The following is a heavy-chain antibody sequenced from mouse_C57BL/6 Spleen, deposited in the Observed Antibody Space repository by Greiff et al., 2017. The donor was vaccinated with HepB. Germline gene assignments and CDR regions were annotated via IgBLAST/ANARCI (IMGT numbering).Heavy chain of an antibody. CDR3: ARDPIYDGYYDAMDY. CDR1: GYTFTSYW. V-gene: IGHV1-53*01. CDR2: INPSNGGT. J-gene: IGHJ4*01. D-gene: IGHD2-3*01. Sequence: QVQLQQSGAELAKPGASVKLSCKASGYTFTSYWMHWVKQRPGQGLEWIGNINPSNGGTNYNEKFKSKATLTVDKSSSTAYMQLSSLTSEDSAVYYCARDPIYDGYYDAMDYWGQGTSVTVSS.